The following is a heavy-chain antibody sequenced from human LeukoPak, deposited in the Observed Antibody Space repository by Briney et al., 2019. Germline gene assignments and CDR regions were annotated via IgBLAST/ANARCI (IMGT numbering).Heavy chain of an antibody. J-gene: IGHJ5*02. Sequence: PSETLSLTCAVYGGSFSGYYWGWIRQSPGKGLEWIGSIYYSGSTYYNPSLKSRVTISVDTSKNQFSLKLSSVTAADTAVYYCARHGDYGNWFDPWGQGTLVTVSS. CDR1: GGSFSGYY. V-gene: IGHV4-39*01. CDR2: IYYSGST. CDR3: ARHGDYGNWFDP. D-gene: IGHD4-17*01.